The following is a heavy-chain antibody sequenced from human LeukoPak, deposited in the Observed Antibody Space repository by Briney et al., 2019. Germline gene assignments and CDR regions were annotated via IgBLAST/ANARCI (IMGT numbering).Heavy chain of an antibody. D-gene: IGHD2-15*01. CDR3: TRSAAGVVGAADY. J-gene: IGHJ4*02. CDR2: IYYSGST. V-gene: IGHV4-39*07. Sequence: SETLSLTCTVSGGSISSSSYYWGWIRQPPGKGLEWIGSIYYSGSTYYNPSLKSRVTISVDTSKNQFSLKLSSVTAADTAVYYCTRSAAGVVGAADYWGQGTLVTVSS. CDR1: GGSISSSSYY.